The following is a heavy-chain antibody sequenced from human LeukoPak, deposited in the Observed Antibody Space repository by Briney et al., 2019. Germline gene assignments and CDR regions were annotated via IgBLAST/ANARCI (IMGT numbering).Heavy chain of an antibody. CDR3: ARDQGPGSNVYYYGMDV. CDR1: GFTFHDYA. V-gene: IGHV3-9*01. J-gene: IGHJ6*02. CDR2: ISWRSGSI. Sequence: GGSLRLSCAASGFTFHDYAMHWVRQAPGKGLEWVSGISWRSGSIGYADSVRGRFTISRDNAKNSLYLQMNSLRAEDTAVYYCARDQGPGSNVYYYGMDVWGQGTTVTVSS.